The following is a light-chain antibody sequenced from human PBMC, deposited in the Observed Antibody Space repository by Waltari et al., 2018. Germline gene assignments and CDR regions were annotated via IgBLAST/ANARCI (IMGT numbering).Light chain of an antibody. CDR3: QQTYSALCCT. V-gene: IGKV1-39*01. Sequence: DIQMTQSPVSLSASVGDTVTITCRASHNIGTFLSWYRQRPAKAPTVLIYAVSTLQRGVPSRFSGSGSGTDFTLTIFSLQPEDFATYFCQQTYSALCCTFGQGTKLEIK. CDR2: AVS. J-gene: IGKJ2*02. CDR1: HNIGTF.